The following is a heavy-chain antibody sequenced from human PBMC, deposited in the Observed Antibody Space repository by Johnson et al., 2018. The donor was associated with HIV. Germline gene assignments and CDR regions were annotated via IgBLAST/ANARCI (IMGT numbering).Heavy chain of an antibody. Sequence: VQLVESGGGLVQPGGSLRLSCAASGFTFSSYWMSWVRQAPGKGLEWVANIKQDGSEKYYVDSVKGRFTISRDNAKNSLYLQMNSLRAEDTAVYYCARDERRIAAAGTRGDAFDIWGQGTMVTVSS. D-gene: IGHD6-13*01. J-gene: IGHJ3*02. CDR2: IKQDGSEK. CDR3: ARDERRIAAAGTRGDAFDI. CDR1: GFTFSSYW. V-gene: IGHV3-7*01.